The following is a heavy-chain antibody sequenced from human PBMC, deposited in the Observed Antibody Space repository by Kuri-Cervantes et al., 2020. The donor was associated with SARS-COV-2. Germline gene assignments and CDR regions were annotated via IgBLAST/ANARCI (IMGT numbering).Heavy chain of an antibody. J-gene: IGHJ5*02. D-gene: IGHD3-10*01. CDR3: ATKLFGEHWFDP. CDR1: GASMSDPMSHYY. Sequence: GSLRLSCTVSGASMSDPMSHYYWNWIRLTPGKGLEWIGYIFHTGSNSQNPSLKSRVTISLDTSKNQSSLSLNSVTPADTAVYYCATKLFGEHWFDPWGQGILVTVSS. V-gene: IGHV4-61*01. CDR2: IFHTGSN.